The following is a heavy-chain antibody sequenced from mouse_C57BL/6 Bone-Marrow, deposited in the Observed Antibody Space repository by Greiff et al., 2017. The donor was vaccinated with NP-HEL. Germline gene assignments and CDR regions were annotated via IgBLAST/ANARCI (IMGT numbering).Heavy chain of an antibody. CDR1: GYTFTSYW. CDR3: ARPFGGFDY. J-gene: IGHJ2*01. CDR2: IHPNSGST. Sequence: VKLQESGAELVKPGASVKLSCKASGYTFTSYWMHWVKQRPGQGLEWIGMIHPNSGSTNYNEKFKSKATLTVDKSSSTAYMQLSSLTSEDSAVYYCARPFGGFDYWGQGTTLTVSS. V-gene: IGHV1-64*01.